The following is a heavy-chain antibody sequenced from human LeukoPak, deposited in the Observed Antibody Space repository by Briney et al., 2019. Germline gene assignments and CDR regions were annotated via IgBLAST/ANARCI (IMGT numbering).Heavy chain of an antibody. Sequence: SETLSLTCNVSGGPIISFFWSWIRKTPGKGLEWIGYIHYSGATRYNPSLQDRLTISVDTSKKQFSLDLTSVTASDTAWYFCARSRGGYGDYGNWFDPWGQGTLVSVSS. CDR2: IHYSGAT. V-gene: IGHV4-59*01. J-gene: IGHJ5*02. CDR1: GGPIISFF. D-gene: IGHD4-17*01. CDR3: ARSRGGYGDYGNWFDP.